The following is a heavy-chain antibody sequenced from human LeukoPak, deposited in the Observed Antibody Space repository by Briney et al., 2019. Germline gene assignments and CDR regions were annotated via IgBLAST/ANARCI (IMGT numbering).Heavy chain of an antibody. CDR1: GFTFSSYA. D-gene: IGHD1-26*01. V-gene: IGHV3-23*01. J-gene: IGHJ4*02. CDR2: ISGSGGST. CDR3: AKDRGTSGYSGSYSDY. Sequence: GGSLRLSCAASGFTFSSYAMSWVRQAPGKGREWVSGISGSGGSTYYTDSATGRFTISRDNSKNTLYLQMNSLRAEDTAVYYCAKDRGTSGYSGSYSDYWGQGTLVTVSS.